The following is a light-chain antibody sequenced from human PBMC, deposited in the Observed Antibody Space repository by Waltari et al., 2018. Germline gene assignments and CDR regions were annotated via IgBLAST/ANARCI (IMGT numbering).Light chain of an antibody. CDR1: QDISHF. Sequence: DAQMTQSPSSLSASVGDRATITCQSSQDISHFLNWYQQKPGTPPKLLITDASTLQTGVPSRFSGGRSGTQFTFTVNGLQPEDVATYFCQQYDNLPLTFGGGTKVEI. J-gene: IGKJ4*01. CDR2: DAS. V-gene: IGKV1-33*01. CDR3: QQYDNLPLT.